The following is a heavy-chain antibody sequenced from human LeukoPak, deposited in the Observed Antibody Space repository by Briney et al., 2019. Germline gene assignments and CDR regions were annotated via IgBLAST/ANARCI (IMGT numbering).Heavy chain of an antibody. J-gene: IGHJ6*03. D-gene: IGHD6-13*01. CDR2: IYHSGST. Sequence: SETLSLTCTVSGGSISSSSYYWGWIRQPPGKGLEWIGSIYHSGSTYYNPSLKSRVTISVDTSKNQFSLKLSSVTAADTAVYYCARISDSSSWYPYYYYYYYMDVWGKGTTVTVSS. CDR3: ARISDSSSWYPYYYYYYYMDV. V-gene: IGHV4-39*07. CDR1: GGSISSSSYY.